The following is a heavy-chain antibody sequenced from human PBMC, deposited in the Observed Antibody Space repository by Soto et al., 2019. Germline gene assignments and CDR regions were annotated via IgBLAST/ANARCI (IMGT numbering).Heavy chain of an antibody. CDR3: ARVNYDSTWFDP. CDR2: IYHSGST. CDR1: GGSISSGGYS. Sequence: QLQLQESGSGLVKPSQTLSLTCVVSGGSISSGGYSWSWIRQPPGKGLEWIGYIYHSGSTYYNPSLKRRVTISVVRSKNQFSLKQSSVTAADTAVYYCARVNYDSTWFDPWGQGTLVTVSS. D-gene: IGHD3-22*01. V-gene: IGHV4-30-2*01. J-gene: IGHJ5*02.